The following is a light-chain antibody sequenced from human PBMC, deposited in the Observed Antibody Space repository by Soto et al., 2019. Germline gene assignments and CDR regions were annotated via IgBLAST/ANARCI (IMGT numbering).Light chain of an antibody. V-gene: IGLV1-40*01. Sequence: QSVLTQPPSVSGAPGQRVTISCTGSSSNFGAGYAVHWYQQLPGTAPKVLIYDNNNRPSGVPDRFSGSKSGTSACLAITGLQAEDEADYYCQSYDSSLNGRLFGGGTKLTVL. CDR3: QSYDSSLNGRL. CDR1: SSNFGAGYA. J-gene: IGLJ2*01. CDR2: DNN.